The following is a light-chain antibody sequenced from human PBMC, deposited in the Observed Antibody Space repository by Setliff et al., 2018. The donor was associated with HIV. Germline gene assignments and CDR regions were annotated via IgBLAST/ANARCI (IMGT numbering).Light chain of an antibody. CDR3: SSHTSNRIPWV. V-gene: IGLV2-14*03. Sequence: QSALTQPVSVSGSPGQSITISCTGSSSDVGGFNYVSRYRQHPGKAPKLMIFDVSNRPSGVSNRFSGSKSGNTASLTISGLQAEDEADYYCSSHTSNRIPWVFGTGTKVTVL. CDR2: DVS. CDR1: SSDVGGFNY. J-gene: IGLJ1*01.